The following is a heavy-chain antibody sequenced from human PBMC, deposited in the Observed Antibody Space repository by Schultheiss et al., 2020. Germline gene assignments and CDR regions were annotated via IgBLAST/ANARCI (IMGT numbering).Heavy chain of an antibody. D-gene: IGHD2-8*01. CDR3: TTQLNGGLYYMDV. J-gene: IGHJ6*03. Sequence: GGSLRLSCAASGFTFSSYSMNWVRQAPGKGLEWVGRIKSKTDGGTTDYTAPVKGRFTISRDDSQNTLFLQMNSLKTEDAAVYYCTTQLNGGLYYMDVWGKGTTVTVSS. V-gene: IGHV3-15*07. CDR2: IKSKTDGGTT. CDR1: GFTFSSYS.